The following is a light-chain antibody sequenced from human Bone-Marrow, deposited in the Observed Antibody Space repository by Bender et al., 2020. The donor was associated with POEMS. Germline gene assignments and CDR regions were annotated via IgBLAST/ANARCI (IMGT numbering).Light chain of an antibody. CDR2: TTN. Sequence: QTVVTQEPSVSVSPGGTVTLTCGLSSGSVSSTSHASWYRQNPGQTPRTLIYTTNTRSSGVPDRFYGSILGKKAALTSTGAKVDDESDYYCLLDVGGGVYVFGTGTKVTVL. CDR3: LLDVGGGVYV. J-gene: IGLJ1*01. CDR1: SGSVSSTSH. V-gene: IGLV8-61*01.